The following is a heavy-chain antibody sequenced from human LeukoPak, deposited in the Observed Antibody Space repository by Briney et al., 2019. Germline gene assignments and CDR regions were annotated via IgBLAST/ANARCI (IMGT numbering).Heavy chain of an antibody. CDR3: ATDYRRGYDILTGYY. J-gene: IGHJ4*02. D-gene: IGHD3-9*01. CDR1: GYTLTKLS. Sequence: ASVKVSCKVSGYTLTKLSMHWVRQAPGKGLEWMGGFDPEDGETIYAQKFQGRVTMTEDTSTDTAYMELSSLRSEDTAVYYCATDYRRGYDILTGYYWGQGTLVTVSS. V-gene: IGHV1-24*01. CDR2: FDPEDGET.